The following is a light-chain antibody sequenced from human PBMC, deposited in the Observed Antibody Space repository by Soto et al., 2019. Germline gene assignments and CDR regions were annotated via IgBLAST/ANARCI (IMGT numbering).Light chain of an antibody. CDR1: SSDVGGYNY. J-gene: IGLJ1*01. V-gene: IGLV2-14*01. Sequence: QSALTQPASVSGSPGQSITISCTGTSSDVGGYNYVSWYQQHPGKAPKLMIYEVSNRPSGVSNRFSGSKSGNTASLTISGLQAEDEADYYCSSYTSRSTPYDFGAGTKVTVL. CDR3: SSYTSRSTPYD. CDR2: EVS.